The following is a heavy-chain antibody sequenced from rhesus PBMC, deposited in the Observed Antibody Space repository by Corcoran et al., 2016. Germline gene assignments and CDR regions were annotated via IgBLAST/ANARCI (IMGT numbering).Heavy chain of an antibody. CDR2: IYGCVGST. Sequence: QVQLQESGPAVVKPSETLSLTCAVSCGSISSSNWWSWIRQSPGKGLEWIVDIYGCVGSTEYDPTLWNRVTISKDTSKNQCSLKLSYVTAADTAVYYCARDWYSGSWSPYYFDYWGQGVLVTVSS. D-gene: IGHD6-25*01. V-gene: IGHV4-93*01. CDR3: ARDWYSGSWSPYYFDY. J-gene: IGHJ4*01. CDR1: CGSISSSNW.